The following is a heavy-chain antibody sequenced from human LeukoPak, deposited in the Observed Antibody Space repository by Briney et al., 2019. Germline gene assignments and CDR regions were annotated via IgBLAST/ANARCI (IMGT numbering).Heavy chain of an antibody. Sequence: GRSLRLSCAASGFTFSSYGMHWVRQAPGKGLEWVAVIWYDGSNKYYADSVKGRYTISRDNSKNTLYLQMNSLRAEDTAVYYCAREIPGRTYVSYYFDYWGQGTLVTVSS. D-gene: IGHD3-16*01. CDR2: IWYDGSNK. CDR3: AREIPGRTYVSYYFDY. CDR1: GFTFSSYG. V-gene: IGHV3-33*01. J-gene: IGHJ4*02.